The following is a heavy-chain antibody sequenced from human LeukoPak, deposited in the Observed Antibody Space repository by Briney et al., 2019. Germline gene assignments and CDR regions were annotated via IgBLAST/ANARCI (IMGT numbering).Heavy chain of an antibody. Sequence: ASVKVSCKASGYTFTSYYMHWVRQAPGQGLEWMGIINPSGGSTSYAQKFQGRVTMTRDMSTSTVYMELSSLRSEDTAVYYCARRNIAVAGTIYYYYMDVWGKGTTVTVSS. V-gene: IGHV1-46*01. CDR1: GYTFTSYY. J-gene: IGHJ6*03. CDR3: ARRNIAVAGTIYYYYMDV. D-gene: IGHD6-19*01. CDR2: INPSGGST.